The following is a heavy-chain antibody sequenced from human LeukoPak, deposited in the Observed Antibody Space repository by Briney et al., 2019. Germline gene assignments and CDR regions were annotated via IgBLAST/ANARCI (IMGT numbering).Heavy chain of an antibody. D-gene: IGHD2-2*01. V-gene: IGHV3-23*01. J-gene: IGHJ5*02. Sequence: GGSLRLSCAASGFTFSSYWMSWVRQAPGKGLEWVSAISGSGGSTYYTDSVKGRFTISRDKSKNTLFLQMNSLRAEDTAVYYCAKEDSIVPIGSWGQGTLVTVSS. CDR2: ISGSGGST. CDR3: AKEDSIVPIGS. CDR1: GFTFSSYW.